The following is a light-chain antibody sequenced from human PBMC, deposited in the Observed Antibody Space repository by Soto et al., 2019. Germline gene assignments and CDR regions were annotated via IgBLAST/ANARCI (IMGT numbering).Light chain of an antibody. V-gene: IGKV1-9*01. CDR3: QQLNSYPRT. J-gene: IGKJ3*01. CDR2: AAS. CDR1: QGIGDS. Sequence: IQLTQSPSSLSASVGDRVTITCRASQGIGDSLAWYQQKPGKAPSLLIYAASTLQSGVPSRFSGSGSGTDFTLTISSLQPEDFATYYCQQLNSYPRTFGPGTKVDIK.